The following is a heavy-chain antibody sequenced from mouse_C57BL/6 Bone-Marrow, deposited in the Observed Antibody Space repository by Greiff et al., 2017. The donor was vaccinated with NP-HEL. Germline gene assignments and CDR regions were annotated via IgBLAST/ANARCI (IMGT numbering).Heavy chain of an antibody. CDR1: GYSFTGYY. CDR3: ARRFPDYYGSSYYAMDY. CDR2: INPSTGGT. Sequence: VQLQQSGPELVKPGASVKISCKASGYSFTGYYMNWVKQSPEKSLEWIGEINPSTGGTTYNQKFKAKATLTVDKSSSTAYMQLKRLTSEDSAVYYCARRFPDYYGSSYYAMDYWGQGTSVTVSS. J-gene: IGHJ4*01. V-gene: IGHV1-42*01. D-gene: IGHD1-1*01.